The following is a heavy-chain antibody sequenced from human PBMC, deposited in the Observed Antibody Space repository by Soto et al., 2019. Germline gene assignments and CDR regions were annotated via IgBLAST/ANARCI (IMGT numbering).Heavy chain of an antibody. CDR3: ARHYDFWSGPYYYGMDV. CDR2: IYPGDSDT. D-gene: IGHD3-3*01. CDR1: TDTFTNYW. V-gene: IGHV5-51*01. J-gene: IGHJ6*02. Sequence: LGESLKISCTGSTDTFTNYWVGWVRQMPGEGLEWMGIIYPGDSDTKYSPSFQGRVTISADKSINTAYLQWNSLKASDTAIYYCARHYDFWSGPYYYGMDVWGQGTTVTVSS.